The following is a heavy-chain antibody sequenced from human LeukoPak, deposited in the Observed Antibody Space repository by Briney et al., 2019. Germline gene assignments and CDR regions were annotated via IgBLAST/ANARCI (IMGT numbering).Heavy chain of an antibody. Sequence: ASVKVSCKASGYTFTSYYMHWVRQAPGQGLEWMGIIHPSGGSTSYAQKFQGRLIMNRDASTSTVYMELSSLRSEDTAVYYCARGSYGYYMDVWGKGTTVTVSS. CDR3: ARGSYGYYMDV. V-gene: IGHV1-46*03. CDR1: GYTFTSYY. D-gene: IGHD5-18*01. J-gene: IGHJ6*03. CDR2: IHPSGGST.